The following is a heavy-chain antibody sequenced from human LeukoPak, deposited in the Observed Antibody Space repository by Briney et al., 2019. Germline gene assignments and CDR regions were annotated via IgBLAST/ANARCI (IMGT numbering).Heavy chain of an antibody. V-gene: IGHV1-18*01. CDR1: GYTLTSYG. CDR2: ISAYNGNT. Sequence: ASVKVSCKASGYTLTSYGISWVRQAPGQGLEWMGWISAYNGNTNYAQKLQGRVTMTTDTSTSTAYMELRSLRSDDTAVYYCARAGFGESAYMAGYYYGMDVWGQGTTATVSS. CDR3: ARAGFGESAYMAGYYYGMDV. J-gene: IGHJ6*02. D-gene: IGHD3-10*01.